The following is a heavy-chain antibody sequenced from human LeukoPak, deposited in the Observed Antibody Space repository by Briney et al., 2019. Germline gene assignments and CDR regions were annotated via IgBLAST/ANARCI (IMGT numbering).Heavy chain of an antibody. CDR1: GFTFSGSA. J-gene: IGHJ4*02. Sequence: GGSLRLSCAASGFTFSGSAMHWVRQASGKGLEWVGRFRSKANSYATAYAASVKGRFTISRDDSKNTAYLQMNSLKTEDTAVYYCTRTVTTVGRYDYWGQGTLVTVSS. D-gene: IGHD4-23*01. V-gene: IGHV3-73*01. CDR2: FRSKANSYAT. CDR3: TRTVTTVGRYDY.